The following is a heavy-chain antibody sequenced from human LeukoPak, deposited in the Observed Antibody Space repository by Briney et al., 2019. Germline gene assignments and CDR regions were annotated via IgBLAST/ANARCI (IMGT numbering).Heavy chain of an antibody. D-gene: IGHD1-26*01. CDR2: MNPNSGNT. V-gene: IGHV1-8*03. Sequence: ASVKVSCKASGYTFTSYDINWVRQATGQGPEWMGWMNPNSGNTGYAQKFQGRVTITRNTSISTAYMELSSLRSEDTAVYYCARGGSGSYFYYYYMDVWGKGTTVTVSS. CDR1: GYTFTSYD. J-gene: IGHJ6*03. CDR3: ARGGSGSYFYYYYMDV.